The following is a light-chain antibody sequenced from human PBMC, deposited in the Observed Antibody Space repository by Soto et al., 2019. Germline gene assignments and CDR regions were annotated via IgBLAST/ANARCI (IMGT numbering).Light chain of an antibody. CDR2: GAS. CDR3: QQYGTSAGT. Sequence: EVVLTQFPGTLSLSPGEVATLSCRASQSVTSTYLAWYQQKPGQAPRLLIYGASSRATGIPDRFSGSGSGTDFTLTISRLEPEDSAVYFCQQYGTSAGTFGQGTKVEIK. J-gene: IGKJ1*01. CDR1: QSVTSTY. V-gene: IGKV3-20*01.